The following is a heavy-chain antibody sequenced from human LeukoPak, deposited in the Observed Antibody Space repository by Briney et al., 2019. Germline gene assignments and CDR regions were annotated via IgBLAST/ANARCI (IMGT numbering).Heavy chain of an antibody. Sequence: PAEALSLTCAFYLGSFSGCYWSWIRQPPAKGLEWMGEINHSGSTNYNPSLKSRVTISVDTSKNQFSLKLSSVTAADTAVSYCARGQIQLWYQIFAYWGQGTLVTVSS. CDR3: ARGQIQLWYQIFAY. J-gene: IGHJ4*02. D-gene: IGHD5-18*01. CDR1: LGSFSGCY. V-gene: IGHV4-34*01. CDR2: INHSGST.